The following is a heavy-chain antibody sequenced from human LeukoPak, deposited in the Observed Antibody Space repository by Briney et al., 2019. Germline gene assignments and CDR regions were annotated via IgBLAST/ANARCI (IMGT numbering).Heavy chain of an antibody. CDR3: ARGGSDILTGFYPSYLDY. D-gene: IGHD3-9*01. CDR2: TSSSSSYK. Sequence: GGSLRLSCAASGFTFSSYSVNWVRQAPGKGLEWVSSTSSSSSYKYYADSVKGRFTISRDNAKNSLYLQMNSLRAADTAVYYCARGGSDILTGFYPSYLDYWGQGTLVTVSS. CDR1: GFTFSSYS. J-gene: IGHJ4*02. V-gene: IGHV3-21*01.